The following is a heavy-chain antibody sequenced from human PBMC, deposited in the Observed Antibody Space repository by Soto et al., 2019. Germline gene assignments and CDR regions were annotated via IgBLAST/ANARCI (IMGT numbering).Heavy chain of an antibody. J-gene: IGHJ3*02. CDR2: ISYDGSNK. Sequence: QVQLVESGGGVVQPGRSLRLSCAASGFTFSSYGMHWVRQAPGKGLEWVAVISYDGSNKYYADSVKGRFTISRDNSKNTLYLQMNSLRAEDTTVPSCANDIVVVTGDSFDIWGQGTMVTVSS. D-gene: IGHD2-2*01. CDR1: GFTFSSYG. CDR3: ANDIVVVTGDSFDI. V-gene: IGHV3-30*18.